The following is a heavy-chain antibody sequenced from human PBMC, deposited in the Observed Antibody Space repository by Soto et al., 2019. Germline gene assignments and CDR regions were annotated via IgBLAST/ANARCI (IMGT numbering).Heavy chain of an antibody. J-gene: IGHJ4*02. CDR2: INSDGSTI. Sequence: EVHLVESGGGLVQPGGSLRLSCAASGFTFSSYWMHWVRQVPGKGLEWVSRINSDGSTISYADSVKGRFTISSDNAKNTLYLQMNSLRVEDTAEYYAVGGTGYWGQGALVIVSS. CDR3: VGGTGY. CDR1: GFTFSSYW. V-gene: IGHV3-74*01. D-gene: IGHD6-19*01.